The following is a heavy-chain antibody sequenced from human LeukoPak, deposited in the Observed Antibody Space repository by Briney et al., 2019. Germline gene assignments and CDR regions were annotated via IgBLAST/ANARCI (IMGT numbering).Heavy chain of an antibody. Sequence: GASVKLSCKTSGYTFTTYYIHWVRQAPGQWLEWLGIIHPSGGTTTYAQKFQGRVTMTRDTSTSTVYMELNTLRSEDTAVYYCARGSNYYYDVTADYPRYWGQGTLVTVSS. V-gene: IGHV1-46*01. CDR2: IHPSGGTT. D-gene: IGHD3-22*01. J-gene: IGHJ4*02. CDR3: ARGSNYYYDVTADYPRY. CDR1: GYTFTTYY.